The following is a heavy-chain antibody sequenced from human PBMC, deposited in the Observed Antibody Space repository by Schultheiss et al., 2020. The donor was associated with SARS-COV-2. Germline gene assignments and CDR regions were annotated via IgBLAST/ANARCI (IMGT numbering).Heavy chain of an antibody. D-gene: IGHD4/OR15-4a*01. V-gene: IGHV3-74*01. Sequence: GGSLRLSCAGSEITFGNFWMHWVRQAPGKGLMWVARTNEDGTITNYADSVKGRFTISRDNANNTLYLQMNSLRADDTAVYYCARSDNGFDFWGQGTLVTVSS. J-gene: IGHJ4*02. CDR2: TNEDGTIT. CDR1: EITFGNFW. CDR3: ARSDNGFDF.